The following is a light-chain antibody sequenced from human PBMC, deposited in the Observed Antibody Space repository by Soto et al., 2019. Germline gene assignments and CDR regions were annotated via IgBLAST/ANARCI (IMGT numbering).Light chain of an antibody. CDR3: QQYNSYPYT. J-gene: IGKJ2*01. V-gene: IGKV1-5*03. Sequence: DIQMTQSPSTLSASVGDRVTITCRASQSISSRSAWYQQKPGKAPKLLIYKASSLEGGVPSRFSGSGSGTEFTLTISSLQPDDFATYYCQQYNSYPYTFGQGT. CDR1: QSISSR. CDR2: KAS.